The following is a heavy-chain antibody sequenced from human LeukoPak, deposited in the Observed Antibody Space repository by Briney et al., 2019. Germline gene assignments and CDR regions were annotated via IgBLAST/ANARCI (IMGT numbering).Heavy chain of an antibody. CDR3: ARVEMATTQGPHDAFDI. D-gene: IGHD5-24*01. Sequence: SVKVSCKASGGTFSSYAISWVRQAPGQGLEWMGGIIPIFGTANYAQKFQGRVTITADESTSTAYMELGSLRSEDTAVYYCARVEMATTQGPHDAFDIWGQGTMVTVSS. CDR2: IIPIFGTA. J-gene: IGHJ3*02. V-gene: IGHV1-69*13. CDR1: GGTFSSYA.